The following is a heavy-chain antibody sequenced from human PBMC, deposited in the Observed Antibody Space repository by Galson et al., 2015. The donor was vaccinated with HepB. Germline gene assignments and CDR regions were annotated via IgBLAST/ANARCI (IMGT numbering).Heavy chain of an antibody. J-gene: IGHJ4*02. CDR2: IYYSGST. Sequence: LSLTCTVSGGSISSSSYYWGWIRQPPGKGLEWIGSIYYSGSTYYNPSLKSRVTISVDASKNQFSLKLSSVTAADTAVYYCARTISSGWYRDDYWGQGTLVTVSS. CDR1: GGSISSSSYY. D-gene: IGHD6-19*01. CDR3: ARTISSGWYRDDY. V-gene: IGHV4-39*01.